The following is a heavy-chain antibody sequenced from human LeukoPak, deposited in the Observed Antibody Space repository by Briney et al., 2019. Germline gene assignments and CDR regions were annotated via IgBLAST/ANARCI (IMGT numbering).Heavy chain of an antibody. D-gene: IGHD3-10*01. CDR3: ARGDYYGSGSYYHDAFDI. Sequence: GGSLRLSCAASGFTFSSYWMSWVRQAPGKGLEWVANIKPDGSEKHYVDSVEGRLTIARDNAKNSLFLQMNSLRAEDTAVYYCARGDYYGSGSYYHDAFDIWGQGTMVTVSS. CDR1: GFTFSSYW. CDR2: IKPDGSEK. V-gene: IGHV3-7*03. J-gene: IGHJ3*02.